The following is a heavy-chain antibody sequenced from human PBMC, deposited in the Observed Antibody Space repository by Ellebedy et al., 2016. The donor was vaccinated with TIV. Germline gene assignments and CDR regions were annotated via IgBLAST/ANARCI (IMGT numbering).Heavy chain of an antibody. CDR2: INPNNGDT. CDR1: GYTFTGYY. J-gene: IGHJ6*02. CDR3: ARSSSSFGLDV. D-gene: IGHD2-2*01. Sequence: ASVKVSXXASGYTFTGYYIHWVRQAPGQGLEWMGCINPNNGDTSYAQKFQGRVTMTRDTSISTAYLDLRGLTSDDTAIYYCARSSSSFGLDVWGQGTTVTVSS. V-gene: IGHV1-2*02.